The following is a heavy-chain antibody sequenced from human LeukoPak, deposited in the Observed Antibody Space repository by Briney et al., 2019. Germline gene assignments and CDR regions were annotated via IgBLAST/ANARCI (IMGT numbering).Heavy chain of an antibody. Sequence: SSETLSLTCTVSGGSVSSYYWSWIRQPAGKGLEWIGRIYTSGSTNYNPSLKSRVTMSVATSKNQFSLKLSSVTAADTAVYYCGGAKGATIDYWGQGTLVTVSS. D-gene: IGHD1-26*01. J-gene: IGHJ4*02. CDR1: GGSVSSYY. CDR2: IYTSGST. V-gene: IGHV4-4*07. CDR3: GGAKGATIDY.